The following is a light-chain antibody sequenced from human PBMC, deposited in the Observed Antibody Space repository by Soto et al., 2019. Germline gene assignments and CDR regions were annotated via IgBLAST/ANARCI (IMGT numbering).Light chain of an antibody. J-gene: IGLJ1*01. CDR3: CSYAGSRTYV. CDR1: SSDVGNYNL. Sequence: QSALTQPASVSGSPGQSITISCTGTSSDVGNYNLVSWYQQHPGKAPKLMIYAVSKRPSGVSNRFSGSKSGNTVSLTISGLQAEDEADYYCCSYAGSRTYVFGTGTKLTVL. V-gene: IGLV2-23*02. CDR2: AVS.